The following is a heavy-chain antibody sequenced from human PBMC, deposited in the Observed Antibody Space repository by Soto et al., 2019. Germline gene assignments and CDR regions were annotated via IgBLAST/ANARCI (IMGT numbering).Heavy chain of an antibody. CDR1: GGTFSSYA. V-gene: IGHV1-69*01. J-gene: IGHJ6*02. CDR2: LIPIFGTA. Sequence: QVQLVQSGAEVKKPGSSVKVSCKASGGTFSSYAISWVRQAPGQGLEWMGGLIPIFGTANYAQKVQGRFMLTEDESTSRAYMELSSLRSEDTAVDYCGRNITEYDSSGYYTYYSMDVWGQGTTVTVSS. D-gene: IGHD3-22*01. CDR3: GRNITEYDSSGYYTYYSMDV.